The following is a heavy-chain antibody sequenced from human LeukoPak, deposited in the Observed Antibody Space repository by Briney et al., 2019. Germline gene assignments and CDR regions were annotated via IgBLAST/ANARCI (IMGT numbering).Heavy chain of an antibody. CDR3: ASAVTIFGVVERPLYYYGMDV. CDR2: INPNSGGT. D-gene: IGHD3-3*01. Sequence: GASVKVSCKASGYTFTGYYMHWVRQAPGQGLEWMGWINPNSGGTNYAQKFQGRVTMTRDTSISTAYMELSRLRSDDTAVYYCASAVTIFGVVERPLYYYGMDVWGQGTTVTVSS. V-gene: IGHV1-2*02. CDR1: GYTFTGYY. J-gene: IGHJ6*02.